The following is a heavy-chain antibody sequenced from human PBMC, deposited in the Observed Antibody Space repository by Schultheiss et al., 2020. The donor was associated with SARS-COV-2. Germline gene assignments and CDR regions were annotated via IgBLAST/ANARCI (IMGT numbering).Heavy chain of an antibody. Sequence: SETLSLTCAVSGYSISSGYYWGWIRQPPGKGLEWIGYIYYSGSTNYNPSLKSRVTISVDPSKNQFSLKLSSVTAADTAVYYCARGRTEFDYWGQGTLVTVSS. V-gene: IGHV4-38-2*01. J-gene: IGHJ4*02. CDR1: GYSISSGYY. CDR3: ARGRTEFDY. CDR2: IYYSGST. D-gene: IGHD2-2*01.